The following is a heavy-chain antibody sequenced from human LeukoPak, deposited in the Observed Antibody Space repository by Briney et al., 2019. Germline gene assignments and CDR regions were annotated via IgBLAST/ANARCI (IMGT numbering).Heavy chain of an antibody. CDR1: GFTFSNYW. CDR2: IKPDGSEK. J-gene: IGHJ3*01. V-gene: IGHV3-7*04. D-gene: IGHD3-3*01. CDR3: ARGDFWSGDYTDAFDV. Sequence: TGGSLSLSCAASGFTFSNYWMSWVRQAPGKGLEWVASIKPDGSEKYCVDSVKGRFSISRDNVRNVLYLQMNNLRAGDTALYYCARGDFWSGDYTDAFDVWGQGTMVTVSA.